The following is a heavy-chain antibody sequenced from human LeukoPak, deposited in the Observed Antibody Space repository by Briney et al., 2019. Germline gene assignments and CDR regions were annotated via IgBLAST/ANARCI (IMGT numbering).Heavy chain of an antibody. V-gene: IGHV5-51*06. CDR1: GYSFTTYW. J-gene: IGHJ4*02. CDR3: ARTHGNSPHGYFVNY. CDR2: IYPGDSDT. D-gene: IGHD4-23*01. Sequence: GESLKISCKGSGYSFTTYWIGWVRQMPGKGLGWMGIIYPGDSDTRYSPSFQGQITISADKSINTAYLQWSSLKASDTAIYYCARTHGNSPHGYFVNYWGQGTLVTVSS.